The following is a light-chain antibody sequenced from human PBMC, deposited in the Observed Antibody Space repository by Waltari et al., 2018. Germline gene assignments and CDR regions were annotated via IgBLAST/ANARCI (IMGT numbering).Light chain of an antibody. J-gene: IGKJ2*01. CDR1: QSISSSY. CDR2: GAS. Sequence: EIVFTQSPGTLSLSPGERATLFCRASQSISSSYLAWYQQKSGQAPRLLNHGASSTATAIPDRFSGSGSGTDVTLTISRLDPENSAVYCCHPYGSLRRTFGQGTKVKI. CDR3: HPYGSLRRT. V-gene: IGKV3-20*01.